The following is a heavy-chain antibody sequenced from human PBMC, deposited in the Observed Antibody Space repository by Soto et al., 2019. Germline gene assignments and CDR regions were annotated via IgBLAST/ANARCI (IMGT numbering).Heavy chain of an antibody. CDR1: GFTFSSYA. Sequence: GGSLRLSCAASGFTFSSYAMSWVRQAPGKGLEWVSAISGSGGSTYYADSVKGRFTISRDNSKNTLYLQMNSLRAEDTAVYYCAKGVVPAAANLNYYYYYMDVWGKGTTVTVSS. D-gene: IGHD2-2*01. CDR3: AKGVVPAAANLNYYYYYMDV. V-gene: IGHV3-23*01. CDR2: ISGSGGST. J-gene: IGHJ6*03.